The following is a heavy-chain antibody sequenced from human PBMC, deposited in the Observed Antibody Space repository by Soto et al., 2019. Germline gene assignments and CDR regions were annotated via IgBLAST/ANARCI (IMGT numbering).Heavy chain of an antibody. Sequence: EVQLLGSGGGLVQPGGSLRLSCTASGFTFSRYAMSWVRQAPGKGLEWVSTISDSGSTYYAESVKGRLTISRDNSKHTLYLQMNRLRAEDTAVYYCAKGGLGDCSTTSCVFHFDYWGLGALVTVSS. CDR3: AKGGLGDCSTTSCVFHFDY. CDR1: GFTFSRYA. J-gene: IGHJ4*02. V-gene: IGHV3-23*01. CDR2: ISDSGST. D-gene: IGHD2-2*01.